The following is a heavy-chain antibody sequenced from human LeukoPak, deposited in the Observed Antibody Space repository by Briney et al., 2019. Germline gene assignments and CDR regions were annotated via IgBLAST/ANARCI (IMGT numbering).Heavy chain of an antibody. CDR2: ISGSSSSSDGGAI. D-gene: IGHD6-13*01. V-gene: IGHV3-48*01. CDR3: ARVRSSWHRAFDY. CDR1: GFTFSTYS. J-gene: IGHJ4*02. Sequence: GGSLRLSCTASGFTFSTYSMNWVRQAPGRGLEWVSYISGSSSSSDGGAIQYADSVKGRFTISRDNDKNSLYLQMNSLRAEDTAVYYCARVRSSWHRAFDYWGQGTLVTVSS.